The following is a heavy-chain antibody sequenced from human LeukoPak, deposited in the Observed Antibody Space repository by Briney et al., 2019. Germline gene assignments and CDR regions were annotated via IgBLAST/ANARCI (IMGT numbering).Heavy chain of an antibody. CDR1: GGSISSSNW. Sequence: SETLSLTCAVSGGSISSSNWWSWVRQPPGKGLEWIGEIYHSGSTNYNPSLKSRVTISVDKSKNQFSLKLSSVTAADTAVYYCARDLDYRRVGRAFDIWGQGTMVTVSS. D-gene: IGHD4-11*01. CDR2: IYHSGST. J-gene: IGHJ3*02. V-gene: IGHV4-4*02. CDR3: ARDLDYRRVGRAFDI.